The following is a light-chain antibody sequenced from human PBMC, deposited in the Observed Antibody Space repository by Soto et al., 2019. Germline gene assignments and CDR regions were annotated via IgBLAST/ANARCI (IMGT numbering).Light chain of an antibody. J-gene: IGKJ2*01. CDR2: GAS. CDR1: QSVSSSY. V-gene: IGKV3-20*01. Sequence: EIVLTQSPGTLSLSPGERAILSCRDSQSVSSSYLAWYQQKPGQAPRLLTYGASSRATGIPDRFSGSGSGTDFTLTISRLEPEDFAVYYCQQYGSSPMYTFGQGTKLEIK. CDR3: QQYGSSPMYT.